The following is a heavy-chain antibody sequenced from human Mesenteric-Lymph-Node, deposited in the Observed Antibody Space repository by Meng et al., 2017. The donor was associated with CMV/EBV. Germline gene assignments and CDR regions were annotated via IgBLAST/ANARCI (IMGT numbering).Heavy chain of an antibody. CDR2: IYSGGST. CDR1: GFTVSSKP. J-gene: IGHJ4*02. CDR3: ATEGAAAGFDY. D-gene: IGHD6-13*01. Sequence: SCAASGFTVSSKPMTWVRQAPGKGLEWVSVIYSGGSTYYTDSVKGRFTISRDNSKNTVYLQMNSLKTDDTAVYYCATEGAAAGFDYWGQGTLVTVSS. V-gene: IGHV3-66*02.